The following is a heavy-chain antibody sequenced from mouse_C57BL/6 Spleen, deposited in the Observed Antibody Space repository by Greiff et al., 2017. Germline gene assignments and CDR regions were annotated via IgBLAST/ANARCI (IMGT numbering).Heavy chain of an antibody. CDR3: ARFHYYGSSHYFDY. CDR1: GFTFTDYY. V-gene: IGHV7-3*01. Sequence: EVQLVESGGGLVQPGGSLSLSCAASGFTFTDYYMSWVRQPPGKALEWLGFIRNKANGYTTEYSASVKGRFTISRDNSQSILYLQMNALRAEDSATYYCARFHYYGSSHYFDYWGQGTTLTVSS. CDR2: IRNKANGYTT. J-gene: IGHJ2*01. D-gene: IGHD1-1*01.